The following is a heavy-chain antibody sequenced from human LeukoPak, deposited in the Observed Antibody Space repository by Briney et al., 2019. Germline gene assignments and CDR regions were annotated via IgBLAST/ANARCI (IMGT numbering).Heavy chain of an antibody. J-gene: IGHJ6*03. Sequence: ASVKVSCKASGYTFTSYGISWVRQAPGQGLEWMGWISAYNGNTNYAQKLQGRVTMTTDTSTSTAYMELRSLRSDDTAVYYCARAKTIFGVVIPWYYYYMDVWGKGTTVTVSS. CDR3: ARAKTIFGVVIPWYYYYMDV. V-gene: IGHV1-18*01. CDR2: ISAYNGNT. CDR1: GYTFTSYG. D-gene: IGHD3-3*01.